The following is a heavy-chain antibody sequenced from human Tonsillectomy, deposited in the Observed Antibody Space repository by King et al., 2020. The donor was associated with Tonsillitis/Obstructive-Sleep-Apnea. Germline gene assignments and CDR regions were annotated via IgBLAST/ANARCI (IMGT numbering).Heavy chain of an antibody. CDR3: ARVDEGGSYSRWFDP. CDR1: GFTFSSYA. Sequence: VQLVESGGGLVQPGGSLRLSCAASGFTFSSYAMHWVRQAPGKGLEYVSAISSNGGSTYYANSVKGRFTISRDNSKNTLYLQMGSLRAEDMAVYYCARVDEGGSYSRWFDPWGQGTLVTVSS. D-gene: IGHD1-26*01. CDR2: ISSNGGST. J-gene: IGHJ5*02. V-gene: IGHV3-64*01.